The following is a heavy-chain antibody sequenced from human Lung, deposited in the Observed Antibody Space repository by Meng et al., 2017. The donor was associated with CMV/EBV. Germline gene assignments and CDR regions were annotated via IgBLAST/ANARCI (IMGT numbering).Heavy chain of an antibody. CDR3: ARGRGDNWYHYGMDV. CDR1: GFTFSAYE. J-gene: IGHJ6*02. V-gene: IGHV3-48*03. D-gene: IGHD1-1*01. Sequence: GESXKISXAASGFTFSAYEMNWVRQAPGKGLEWVLYISSSGRTTYYADSVKGRFTISRDNPKKSLYLQMNSLRAEDTALYYCARGRGDNWYHYGMDVWGQGXTVTVSS. CDR2: ISSSGRTT.